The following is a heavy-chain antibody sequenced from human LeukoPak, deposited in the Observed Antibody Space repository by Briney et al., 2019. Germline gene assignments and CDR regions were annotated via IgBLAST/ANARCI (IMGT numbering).Heavy chain of an antibody. CDR3: ARDRGENFITMVRGVIITLDY. CDR1: GFTFDDYG. D-gene: IGHD3-10*01. J-gene: IGHJ4*02. V-gene: IGHV3-20*04. Sequence: GGSLRLSCAASGFTFDDYGMSWVRQAPGKGLEWVSGINWNGGSTGYADSVKGRFTISRDNAKNSLYLQMNSLRAEDTALYYCARDRGENFITMVRGVIITLDYWGQGTLVTVSS. CDR2: INWNGGST.